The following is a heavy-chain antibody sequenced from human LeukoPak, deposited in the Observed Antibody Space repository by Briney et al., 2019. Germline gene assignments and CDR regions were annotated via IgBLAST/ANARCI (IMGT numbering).Heavy chain of an antibody. Sequence: HPGRSLRLSCAASGFTFSSYGMHWVRQAPGKGLEWVAVISYNGSNKYYADSVKGRFTISRDNSKNTLYLQMNSLRAKATALYYCAKDRVSGIYSYYFAYWGQRTLVTASS. CDR2: ISYNGSNK. J-gene: IGHJ4*02. CDR3: AKDRVSGIYSYYFAY. D-gene: IGHD3-10*01. CDR1: GFTFSSYG. V-gene: IGHV3-30*18.